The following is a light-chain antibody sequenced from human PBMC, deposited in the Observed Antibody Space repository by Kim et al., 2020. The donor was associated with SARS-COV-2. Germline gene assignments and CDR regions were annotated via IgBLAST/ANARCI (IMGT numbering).Light chain of an antibody. J-gene: IGLJ1*01. V-gene: IGLV2-14*04. CDR1: SSDVGAYNS. Sequence: GQSITIYCTGTSSDVGAYNSVSWYQLHPGKAPELMVFDVSERPSGISNRFSGSKSGNTASLTITGLQAEDEADYYCCSYATSRSYVFGTGTKVTVL. CDR3: CSYATSRSYV. CDR2: DVS.